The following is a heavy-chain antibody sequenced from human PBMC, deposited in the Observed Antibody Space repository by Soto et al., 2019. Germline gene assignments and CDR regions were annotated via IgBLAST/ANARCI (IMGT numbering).Heavy chain of an antibody. CDR2: INHSGSGT. V-gene: IGHV1-46*01. CDR3: TRDRFGYGDSGD. CDR1: GYTFTSYY. J-gene: IGHJ4*02. D-gene: IGHD4-17*01. Sequence: QVLLVQSGAEVKKPGASVKVSCKASGYTFTSYYMHWVRQAPGQGLEWMGVINHSGSGTYYAQKFQGRVTMIRDTSTSTAYMELSSLRSEDTAVYYCTRDRFGYGDSGDWGQGTLVTVSS.